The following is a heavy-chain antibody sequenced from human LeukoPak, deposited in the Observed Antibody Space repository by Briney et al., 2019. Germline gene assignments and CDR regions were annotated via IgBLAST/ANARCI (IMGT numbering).Heavy chain of an antibody. J-gene: IGHJ6*02. CDR1: GYTFTAFY. D-gene: IGHD3-3*01. V-gene: IGHV1-2*02. Sequence: ASVKVFCKASGYTFTAFYIYWVRQAPGQGLEWMAWINPNSGGTNYTQKFQGRVTMTSDTSIATAYMELSRLKSDDTAVYYCARDIGDYDFWSGYGMEVWGQGTTVTVSS. CDR2: INPNSGGT. CDR3: ARDIGDYDFWSGYGMEV.